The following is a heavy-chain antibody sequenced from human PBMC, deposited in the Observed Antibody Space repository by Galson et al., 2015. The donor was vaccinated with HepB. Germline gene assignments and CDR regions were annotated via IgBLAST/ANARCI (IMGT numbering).Heavy chain of an antibody. CDR1: GGSISSYY. D-gene: IGHD3-10*01. CDR2: IYYSGST. J-gene: IGHJ6*03. CDR3: ARGFDYYYYYMDV. Sequence: TVSGGSISSYYWSWIRQPPGKGLEWIGYIYYSGSTNYNPSLKSRVTISVDTSKNQFSLKLSSVTAADTAVYYCARGFDYYYYYMDVWGKGTTVTVSS. V-gene: IGHV4-59*01.